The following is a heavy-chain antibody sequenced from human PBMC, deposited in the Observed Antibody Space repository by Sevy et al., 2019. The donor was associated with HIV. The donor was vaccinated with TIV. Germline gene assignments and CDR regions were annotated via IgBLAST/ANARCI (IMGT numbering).Heavy chain of an antibody. CDR1: GFTFTSSA. D-gene: IGHD3-3*01. CDR3: AADGVTYYDFWSGYYTDYYYYGMDV. V-gene: IGHV1-58*01. Sequence: ASVKVSCKASGFTFTSSAVQWVRQARGQRLEWIGWIVVGSGNTNYAQKFQERVTITRDMSRSTAYMELSSLGSEDTAVYYCAADGVTYYDFWSGYYTDYYYYGMDVWGQGTTVTVSS. CDR2: IVVGSGNT. J-gene: IGHJ6*02.